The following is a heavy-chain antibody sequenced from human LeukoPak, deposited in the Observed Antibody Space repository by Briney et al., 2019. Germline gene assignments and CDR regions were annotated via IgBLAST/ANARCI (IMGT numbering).Heavy chain of an antibody. Sequence: SETLSLTCTVSGGSISSYYWSWIRQPPGKGLEWIGYIYYSGSTNYNPSLKSRVTISVDTSKNQFSLKLSSVTAADAAVYYCARDARKGWFDPWGQGTLVTVSS. CDR1: GGSISSYY. V-gene: IGHV4-59*12. CDR2: IYYSGST. J-gene: IGHJ5*02. CDR3: ARDARKGWFDP.